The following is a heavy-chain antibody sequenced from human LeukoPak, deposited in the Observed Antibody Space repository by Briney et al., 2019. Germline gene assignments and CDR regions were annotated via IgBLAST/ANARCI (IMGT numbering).Heavy chain of an antibody. J-gene: IGHJ4*02. Sequence: GGSLRLSXAASGFTFDDYGMSWVRQAPGKGLEWVANIKQDESEKYYVDSVKGRFTISRDNAKSSLYLQMNSLRAEDTAVYYCARALDSSSSRYQAFEEWGQGTLVTVSS. V-gene: IGHV3-7*01. D-gene: IGHD2-2*01. CDR3: ARALDSSSSRYQAFEE. CDR2: IKQDESEK. CDR1: GFTFDDYG.